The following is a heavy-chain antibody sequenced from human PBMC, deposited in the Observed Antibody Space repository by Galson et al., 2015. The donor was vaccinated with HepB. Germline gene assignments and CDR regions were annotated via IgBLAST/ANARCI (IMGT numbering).Heavy chain of an antibody. D-gene: IGHD6-19*01. Sequence: ETLSLTCTVSGGSISSSSYYWGWIRQPPGKGLEWIGSIYYSGSTYYNPSLKSRVTISVDTSKNQFSLKLSSVTAADTAVYYCARHPSYSSGSYWGQGTLVTVSS. CDR3: ARHPSYSSGSY. CDR2: IYYSGST. J-gene: IGHJ4*02. CDR1: GGSISSSSYY. V-gene: IGHV4-39*01.